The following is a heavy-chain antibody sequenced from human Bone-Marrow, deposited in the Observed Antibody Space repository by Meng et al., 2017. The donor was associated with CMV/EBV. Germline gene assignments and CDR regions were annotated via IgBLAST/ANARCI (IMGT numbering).Heavy chain of an antibody. J-gene: IGHJ4*02. CDR3: ARDPRVKSYVVVPVASDY. CDR1: GFTFNTYW. CDR2: IKQDGSEK. V-gene: IGHV3-7*01. Sequence: GESLKISCVASGFTFNTYWMSWVRQAPGKGLEWVANIKQDGSEKYYVGSVKGRFTISRDNAKNSLYLQMNSLRAEDTAVYYCARDPRVKSYVVVPVASDYWGQGTMVTSPQ. D-gene: IGHD2-2*01.